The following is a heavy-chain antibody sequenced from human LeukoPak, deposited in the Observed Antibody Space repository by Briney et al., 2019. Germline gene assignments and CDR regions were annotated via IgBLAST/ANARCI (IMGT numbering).Heavy chain of an antibody. CDR1: GFTFSSSA. V-gene: IGHV3-23*01. Sequence: PGGSLRLSCAASGFTFSSSAMSWVRQAPGKGLEWVSAISNNGGYTYYADSVQGRFTISRDNSKNTLYLQMNSLRAADTAVYYCARDLRRDCSTTTCYAFDYWGQGTLVTVSS. J-gene: IGHJ4*02. D-gene: IGHD2-2*01. CDR2: ISNNGGYT. CDR3: ARDLRRDCSTTTCYAFDY.